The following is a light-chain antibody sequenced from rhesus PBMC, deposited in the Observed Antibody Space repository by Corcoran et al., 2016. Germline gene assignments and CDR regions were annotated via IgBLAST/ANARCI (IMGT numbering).Light chain of an antibody. CDR1: QGISNY. CDR3: QQYYSAPWT. J-gene: IGKJ1*01. V-gene: IGKV1-25*02. Sequence: DIQMTQSPSSLSASVGDRVTITCRASQGISNYLAWYQQTPGETPKLMIYAASGLQRGIPSRFSGSGSGTDFTLNISSLQSEDFANYYCQQYYSAPWTFGQGTRVEIK. CDR2: AAS.